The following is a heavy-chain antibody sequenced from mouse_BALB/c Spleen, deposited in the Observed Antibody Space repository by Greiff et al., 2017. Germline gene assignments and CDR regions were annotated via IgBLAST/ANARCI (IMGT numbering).Heavy chain of an antibody. CDR2: IDPSDSYT. Sequence: QVQLQQPGAELVKPGASVKLSCKASGYTFTSYWMHWVKQRPGQGLEWIGEIDPSDSYTNYNQKFKGKATLTVDKSSSTAYMQLSSLTSEDSAVYYCARSSFTTVVGNDYAMDYWGQGTSVTVSA. J-gene: IGHJ4*01. D-gene: IGHD1-1*01. CDR3: ARSSFTTVVGNDYAMDY. V-gene: IGHV1-69*02. CDR1: GYTFTSYW.